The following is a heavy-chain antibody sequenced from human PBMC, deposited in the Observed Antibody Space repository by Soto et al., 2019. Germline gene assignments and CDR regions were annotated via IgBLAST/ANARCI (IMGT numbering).Heavy chain of an antibody. CDR1: GYSFASYW. Sequence: PGESLKISCKGSGYSFASYWIGWVRQMPGKGLEWMGITYPGDSDTRYSPSFQGQVTISADKSIGTAYLQWSSLKASDTAMYYCARRGDSGYEYFDYWGQGTQVTVSS. CDR3: ARRGDSGYEYFDY. D-gene: IGHD5-12*01. J-gene: IGHJ4*02. CDR2: TYPGDSDT. V-gene: IGHV5-51*01.